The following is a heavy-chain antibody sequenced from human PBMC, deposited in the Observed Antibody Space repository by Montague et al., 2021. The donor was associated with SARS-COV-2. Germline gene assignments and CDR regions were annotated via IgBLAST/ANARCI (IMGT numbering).Heavy chain of an antibody. J-gene: IGHJ4*02. CDR2: ISAGGSYT. CDR1: GFTFTSYS. V-gene: IGHV3-23*03. CDR3: ARYLRRHRGGFDS. Sequence: SLRLSCAASGFTFTSYSMNWVRQAPGKGLEALSVISAGGSYTYYADSVKGRFTISRDNSKNTLYLQINSLRPEDTAVYYCARYLRRHRGGFDSWGQGTLVTVSS. D-gene: IGHD2-15*01.